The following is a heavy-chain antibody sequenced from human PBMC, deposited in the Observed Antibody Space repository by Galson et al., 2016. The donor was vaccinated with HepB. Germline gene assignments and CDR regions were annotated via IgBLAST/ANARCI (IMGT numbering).Heavy chain of an antibody. CDR1: GYTFIRNW. J-gene: IGHJ5*01. CDR2: IDPGDSYT. CDR3: ARHFSSGLTHLDS. V-gene: IGHV5-10-1*01. Sequence: QSGAEVTKPGESLRISCKGSGYTFIRNWITWVRQKPGKGLEWMGTIDPGDSYTTYGPSFQGLDTISLDTSISTAYLQWSSLEASATAVYYCARHFSSGLTHLDSWGQGTLVIVSS. D-gene: IGHD6-25*01.